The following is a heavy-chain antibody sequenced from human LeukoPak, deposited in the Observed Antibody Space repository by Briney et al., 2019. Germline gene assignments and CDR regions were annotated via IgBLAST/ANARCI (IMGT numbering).Heavy chain of an antibody. CDR1: EFSVGSNY. D-gene: IGHD3-10*01. Sequence: GGSLRLSCAASEFSVGSNYMTWVRQAPGKGLEWVSATVGSRPDTYHADSVKGRFTVSRDNSRNTLYLQMNSLRAEDTAVYYCAKDPFGSGSYYYFDYWGQGTLVTVSS. V-gene: IGHV3-23*01. CDR3: AKDPFGSGSYYYFDY. CDR2: TVGSRPDT. J-gene: IGHJ4*02.